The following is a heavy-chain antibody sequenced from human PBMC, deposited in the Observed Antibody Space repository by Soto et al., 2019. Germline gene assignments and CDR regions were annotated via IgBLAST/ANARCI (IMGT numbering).Heavy chain of an antibody. D-gene: IGHD5-12*01. CDR2: IVPTVDTS. V-gene: IGHV1-69*14. CDR3: VRVVAIPGYPDN. CDR1: GATFSSYA. Sequence: QVQLVQSGAEVRHPASSVKVSCKTSGATFSSYAITWGRQAPGQGLELMGGIVPTVDTSTYAEKFQGRVTITADKFTNTVYMELSSLRSDDTAVYYCVRVVAIPGYPDNWGQGTLVTVSS. J-gene: IGHJ4*02.